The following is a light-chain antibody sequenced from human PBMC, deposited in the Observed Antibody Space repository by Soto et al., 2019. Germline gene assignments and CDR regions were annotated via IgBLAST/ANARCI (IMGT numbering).Light chain of an antibody. CDR3: SSYTSSSTQV. V-gene: IGLV2-14*01. CDR1: SSDVGGYNY. Sequence: QSVLTQPASVSVSPGQSITILCTGTSSDVGGYNYVSWYQQHPGKAPKLMIYDVSNRPSGVSNRFSGSKSGNTASLTISGLQAEDEADYYCSSYTSSSTQVFGTGTKVTV. J-gene: IGLJ1*01. CDR2: DVS.